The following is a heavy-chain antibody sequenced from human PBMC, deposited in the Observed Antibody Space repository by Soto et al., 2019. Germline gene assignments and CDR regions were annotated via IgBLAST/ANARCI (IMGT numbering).Heavy chain of an antibody. V-gene: IGHV4-31*03. J-gene: IGHJ3*02. CDR3: ARDVPAARVAAFDI. CDR2: IYYSGST. Sequence: SETLSLTCTVSGGSISSGGYYWSWIRQHPGTGLEWIGYIYYSGSTYYNPSLKSRVTISVDTSKNQFSLKLSSVTAADTAVYYCARDVPAARVAAFDIWGQGTMVTVSS. D-gene: IGHD2-2*01. CDR1: GGSISSGGYY.